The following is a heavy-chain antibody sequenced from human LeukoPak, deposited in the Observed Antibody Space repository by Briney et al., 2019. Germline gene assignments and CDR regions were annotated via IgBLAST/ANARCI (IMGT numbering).Heavy chain of an antibody. Sequence: PGGSLRLSCAASGFTFSSYGMHWVRQAPGKGLEWVAVIWYDGSNKYYADSVKGRFTISRDNSKNTLYLQMNSLRAEDTAVYYCAKLARSQRFVARELGAFDIWGQGTMVTVSS. CDR2: IWYDGSNK. J-gene: IGHJ3*02. D-gene: IGHD1-26*01. CDR3: AKLARSQRFVARELGAFDI. V-gene: IGHV3-33*06. CDR1: GFTFSSYG.